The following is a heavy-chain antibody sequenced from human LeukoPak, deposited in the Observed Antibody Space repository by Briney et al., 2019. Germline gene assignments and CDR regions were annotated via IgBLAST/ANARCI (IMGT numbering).Heavy chain of an antibody. V-gene: IGHV3-30*18. J-gene: IGHJ4*02. CDR3: ANDHSYGDYVNDY. D-gene: IGHD4-17*01. Sequence: PGGSLRLSCAASGFTFSSYAMHWVRQAPGKGLECVAAISYDGPNKYYVDSVKGRFTISRDNSKNTLYLQMNSLRAEDTAVYYCANDHSYGDYVNDYWGQGTLVTVSS. CDR1: GFTFSSYA. CDR2: ISYDGPNK.